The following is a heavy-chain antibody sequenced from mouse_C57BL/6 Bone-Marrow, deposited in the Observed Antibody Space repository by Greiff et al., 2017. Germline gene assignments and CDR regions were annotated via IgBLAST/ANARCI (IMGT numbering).Heavy chain of an antibody. Sequence: VNVVESGAELVRPGASVTLSCKASGYTFTDYEMHWVKQTPVHGLEWIGAIDPETGGTAYNQKFKGKAILTADKSSSTAYMELRSLTSEDSAVYYCTVQLGFAYWGQGTLVTVSA. CDR1: GYTFTDYE. CDR3: TVQLGFAY. V-gene: IGHV1-15*01. D-gene: IGHD4-1*02. J-gene: IGHJ3*01. CDR2: IDPETGGT.